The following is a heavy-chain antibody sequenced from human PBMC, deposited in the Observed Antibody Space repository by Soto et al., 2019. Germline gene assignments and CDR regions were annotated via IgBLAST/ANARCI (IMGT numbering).Heavy chain of an antibody. CDR1: GYSISSFYY. V-gene: IGHV4-38-2*02. J-gene: IGHJ4*02. D-gene: IGHD2-2*01. CDR2: IYHSGST. CDR3: ARDRSEDLVVVPASSYFDY. Sequence: SETLSLTCAVSGYSISSFYYWGLIRHPPGKGLEWIGSIYHSGSTYYNPSLKSRVTISVDTSKNQFSLKLSSVTAADTAVYYCARDRSEDLVVVPASSYFDYWGQGTLVTAPQ.